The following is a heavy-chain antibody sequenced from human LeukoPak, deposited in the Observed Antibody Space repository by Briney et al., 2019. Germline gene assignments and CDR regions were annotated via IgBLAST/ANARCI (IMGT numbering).Heavy chain of an antibody. Sequence: GGSLRLSCAAAGVIFGGYAMHLVRQAPGKGLEWVAVISYDGSNKYYADSVKGRFTISRDNSKNTLYLQMNSLRAEDTAVYYCARELPYSSSWNPFDYWGQGTLVTVSS. CDR1: GVIFGGYA. V-gene: IGHV3-30-3*01. CDR2: ISYDGSNK. D-gene: IGHD6-13*01. J-gene: IGHJ4*02. CDR3: ARELPYSSSWNPFDY.